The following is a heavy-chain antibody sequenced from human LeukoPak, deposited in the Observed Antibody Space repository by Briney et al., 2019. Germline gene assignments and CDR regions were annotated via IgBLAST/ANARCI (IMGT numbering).Heavy chain of an antibody. D-gene: IGHD6-25*01. Sequence: SETLSLTCTVSADSLSSGGHYWAWIRQFPGKGLESIGFIHHSGRSRHNPSLKDRVAISVDTSRKQFALKLSSVTAADTAMYYCARGGNRFSGFYFDYWGQGIQVIVSS. CDR2: IHHSGRS. J-gene: IGHJ4*02. CDR3: ARGGNRFSGFYFDY. CDR1: ADSLSSGGHY. V-gene: IGHV4-31*03.